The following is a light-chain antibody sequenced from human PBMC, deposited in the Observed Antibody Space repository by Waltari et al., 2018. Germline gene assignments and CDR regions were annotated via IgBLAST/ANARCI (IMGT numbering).Light chain of an antibody. V-gene: IGLV1-44*01. CDR2: KNN. Sequence: QSVLPQPPSASETPGQGVTISCSGSNSNLGRNTVHWYKQVPGTAPQLLIYKNNRRPSGVPDRFSGSKSGTVASLAISGLQSEDEADFYCASGDDSLDALVFGGGTKLTVL. CDR3: ASGDDSLDALV. J-gene: IGLJ3*02. CDR1: NSNLGRNT.